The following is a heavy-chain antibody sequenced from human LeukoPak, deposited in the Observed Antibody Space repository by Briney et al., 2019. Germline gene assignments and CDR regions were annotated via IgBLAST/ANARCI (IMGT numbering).Heavy chain of an antibody. CDR3: AGASDETPFDY. CDR1: GFSFSQYD. V-gene: IGHV3-33*01. Sequence: PGRSLRLSCAASGFSFSQYDMQWVRQAPGKGLEWVTFIWYDGTTKYYADSVKGRFTISRDNSNNTLSLQMNSLRVEDTAVYYCAGASDETPFDYWGQGTLVTVSS. J-gene: IGHJ4*02. CDR2: IWYDGTTK.